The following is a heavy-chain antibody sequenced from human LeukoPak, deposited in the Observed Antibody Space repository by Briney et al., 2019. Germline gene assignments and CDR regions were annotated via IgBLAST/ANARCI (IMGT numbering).Heavy chain of an antibody. Sequence: PSQTLSLTCAVSGGSISSGGYSWSWIRQPPGMGLEWIGNIYYSGSTNYNASLKSRVTISIDTSKNQFSLNLSTVTAADTAVYFCAGVTLFRGAQIDSWGQGTLVTVSS. CDR1: GGSISSGGYS. CDR2: IYYSGST. V-gene: IGHV4-30-2*05. J-gene: IGHJ4*02. D-gene: IGHD3-10*01. CDR3: AGVTLFRGAQIDS.